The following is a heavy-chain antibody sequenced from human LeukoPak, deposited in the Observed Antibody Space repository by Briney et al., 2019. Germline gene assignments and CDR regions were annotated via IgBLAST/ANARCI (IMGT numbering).Heavy chain of an antibody. CDR2: ITSSSRYI. CDR3: ATSPGELEFDY. J-gene: IGHJ4*02. D-gene: IGHD1-1*01. V-gene: IGHV3-21*01. CDR1: GFTFSSYS. Sequence: GGSLRLSCAASGFTFSSYSMNWVRQAPGKGREWVSSITSSSRYIYYADSVKGRFTISRDNANNSLYLQMNNLRAEDTAIYYCATSPGELEFDYWGKGTLVTVST.